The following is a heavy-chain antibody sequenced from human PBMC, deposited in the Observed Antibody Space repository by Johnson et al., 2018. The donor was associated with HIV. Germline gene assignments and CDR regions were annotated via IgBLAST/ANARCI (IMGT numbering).Heavy chain of an antibody. D-gene: IGHD4-17*01. CDR3: ARGRKTVTTVRPSAFDI. CDR2: IKSKTDGGTT. CDR1: GFTLSIAW. V-gene: IGHV3-15*01. Sequence: VQLVESGGGLVKPGGSLRLSCAASGFTLSIAWMSWVRQAPGTGLEWVGRIKSKTDGGTTDYAAPVKGRFTISRDDSKNTLYLQMNSLRAEDTAVYYCARGRKTVTTVRPSAFDIWGQGTMVTVSS. J-gene: IGHJ3*02.